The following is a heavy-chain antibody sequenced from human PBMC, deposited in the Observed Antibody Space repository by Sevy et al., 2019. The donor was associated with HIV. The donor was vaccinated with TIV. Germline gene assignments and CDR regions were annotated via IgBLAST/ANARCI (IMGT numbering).Heavy chain of an antibody. CDR3: TRVEGAADWGMDV. CDR1: GFTFDDYT. V-gene: IGHV3-49*04. D-gene: IGHD1-26*01. J-gene: IGHJ6*02. CDR2: IRSKAYGGTT. Sequence: GGSLRLSCRASGFTFDDYTMSWVRQAPGKGLEWVAFIRSKAYGGTTEYAASVKGRFTISRDESKSIAYLQMNSLKTEDTAVHYCTRVEGAADWGMDVWGQGTTVTVSS.